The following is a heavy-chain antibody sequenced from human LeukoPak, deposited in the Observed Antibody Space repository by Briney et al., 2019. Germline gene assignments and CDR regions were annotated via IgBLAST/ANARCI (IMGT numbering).Heavy chain of an antibody. CDR3: ARGGSSWGN. Sequence: PGGSLRLSCAASGFIFNNYGMSWVRQAPGKGLEWVSAISGSGGSTYYADSVKGRFTISRDNAKNTLYLQMNSLRAEDTAVYYCARGGSSWGNWGQGTLVTVSS. D-gene: IGHD6-13*01. J-gene: IGHJ4*02. CDR1: GFIFNNYG. V-gene: IGHV3-23*01. CDR2: ISGSGGST.